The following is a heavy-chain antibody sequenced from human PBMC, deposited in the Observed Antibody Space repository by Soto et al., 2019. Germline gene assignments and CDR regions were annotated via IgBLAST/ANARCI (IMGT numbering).Heavy chain of an antibody. J-gene: IGHJ4*02. CDR1: GGSISSGGYS. V-gene: IGHV4-31*03. CDR2: IYYSGST. CDR3: ARGELRWETPFDY. D-gene: IGHD4-17*01. Sequence: QFQLQESGPGLVKPSQTLSLTCTVSGGSISSGGYSWGWIRQHPGKGLEWIGYIYYSGSTYYNPSLKSRVTISVDTSKNQFSLKLSSVTAADTAVYYCARGELRWETPFDYWGQGTLVTVSS.